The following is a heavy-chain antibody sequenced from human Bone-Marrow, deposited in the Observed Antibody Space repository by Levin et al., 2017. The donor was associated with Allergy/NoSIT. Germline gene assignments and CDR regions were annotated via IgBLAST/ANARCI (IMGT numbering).Heavy chain of an antibody. Sequence: PGESLKISCAGSGSTFSRYVFHWVRQAPGKGLEWVAVISHDETSEAYAEFVKGRFTISKDNSKNTLYLQMNGLREEDTAVYYCATAGRTSGYADAFEFWGQGTMVTVSS. J-gene: IGHJ3*01. CDR2: ISHDETSE. V-gene: IGHV3-30*04. CDR3: ATAGRTSGYADAFEF. CDR1: GSTFSRYV. D-gene: IGHD3-22*01.